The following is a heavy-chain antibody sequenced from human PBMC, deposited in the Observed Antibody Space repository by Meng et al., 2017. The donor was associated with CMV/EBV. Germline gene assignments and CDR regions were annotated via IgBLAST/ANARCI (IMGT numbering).Heavy chain of an antibody. D-gene: IGHD2-2*01. Sequence: SETLSLTCAVYGGSFSGYYWSWIRQPPGKGLEWIGEINHSGSTNSNPSLKSRVTISVDTSKNQFSLKLSSVTAADTAVYYCASYWYQLLEDNYNWFDPWGQGTLVTVSS. CDR3: ASYWYQLLEDNYNWFDP. V-gene: IGHV4-34*01. J-gene: IGHJ5*02. CDR2: INHSGST. CDR1: GGSFSGYY.